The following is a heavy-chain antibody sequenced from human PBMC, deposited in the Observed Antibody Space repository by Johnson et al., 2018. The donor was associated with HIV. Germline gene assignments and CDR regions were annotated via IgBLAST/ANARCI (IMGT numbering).Heavy chain of an antibody. J-gene: IGHJ3*02. D-gene: IGHD2-15*01. Sequence: HVQLVESGGGVVQPWGSLRLSCAASGFIFSSYGMHWVRQAPGKGLEWVAFIRYDGSNKYYADSVKGRFTISIDNSKNTLYLQMNSLRAEDTAVYYCASYCSGGSCYRRSPSDAFDIWGQGTMVTVSS. CDR2: IRYDGSNK. V-gene: IGHV3-30*02. CDR3: ASYCSGGSCYRRSPSDAFDI. CDR1: GFIFSSYG.